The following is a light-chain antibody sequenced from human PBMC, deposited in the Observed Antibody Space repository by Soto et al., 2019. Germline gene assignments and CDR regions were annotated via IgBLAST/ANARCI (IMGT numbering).Light chain of an antibody. CDR3: QQYDTSPPLT. CDR1: HGVGSSH. Sequence: EIVLTQSPGTLSLSPGERATLSCRASHGVGSSHLAWYQQKPGQAPRLLIYDASSRATGIPDRFSGSGSGTDFTLTLSSLEPEDFAVYYCQQYDTSPPLTFGGGTKVAIK. J-gene: IGKJ4*01. V-gene: IGKV3-20*01. CDR2: DAS.